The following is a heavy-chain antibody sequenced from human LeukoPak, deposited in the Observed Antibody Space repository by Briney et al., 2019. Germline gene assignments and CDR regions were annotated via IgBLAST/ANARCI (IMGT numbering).Heavy chain of an antibody. CDR2: IYYSGST. V-gene: IGHV4-31*03. CDR3: AREPRITMVRGVIIGYFDY. D-gene: IGHD3-10*01. Sequence: SQTLSLTCTVSGGSISSGGYYWSWIRQHPGKGLEWIGYIYYSGSTYYNPSLKSRVTISVDTSENQFSLKLSSVTAADTAVYYCAREPRITMVRGVIIGYFDYWGQGTLVTVSS. CDR1: GGSISSGGYY. J-gene: IGHJ4*02.